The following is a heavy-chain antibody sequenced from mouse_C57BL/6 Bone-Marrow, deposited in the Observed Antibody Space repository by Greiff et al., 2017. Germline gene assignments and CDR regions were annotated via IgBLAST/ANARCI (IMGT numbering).Heavy chain of an antibody. CDR3: ARLEFDGSSGDWYFDV. D-gene: IGHD1-1*01. J-gene: IGHJ1*03. CDR2: IYPRDGST. CDR1: GYTFTSYD. Sequence: VQLQQSGPELVKPGASVKLSCKASGYTFTSYDINWVKQRPGQGLEWIGWIYPRDGSTTYNETFKGKATLTVDPSSSTAYMELHSLTSEDSAVYFCARLEFDGSSGDWYFDVWGTGTTVTVSS. V-gene: IGHV1-85*01.